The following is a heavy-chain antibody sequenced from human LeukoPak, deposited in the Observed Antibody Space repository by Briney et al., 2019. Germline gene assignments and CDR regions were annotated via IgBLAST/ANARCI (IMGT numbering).Heavy chain of an antibody. J-gene: IGHJ4*02. CDR3: AKGHFGAGHY. CDR2: ITGGGGTT. CDR1: GFTFGDYD. D-gene: IGHD3-3*01. V-gene: IGHV3-43*02. Sequence: GGSLRLSCAASGFTFGDYDMHWFRQPPGRGLQWVSLITGGGGTTSYAGSVKGRFTISRDNSKNSLYLHMNSLRTEDAALYYCAKGHFGAGHYWGQGTLVTVSS.